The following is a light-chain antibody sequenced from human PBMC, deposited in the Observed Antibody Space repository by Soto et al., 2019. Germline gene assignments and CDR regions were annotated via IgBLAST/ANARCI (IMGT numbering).Light chain of an antibody. J-gene: IGKJ4*01. Sequence: EIVLTQSPATLSSSPGERATLSCRASQSVSSYLAWYQQKPGQAPRLLIYDASNRATGIPARFSGSGSGTDFTLTISSLEPEDFAVYYCQQRSLTFGGGTKVEIK. CDR2: DAS. V-gene: IGKV3-11*01. CDR1: QSVSSY. CDR3: QQRSLT.